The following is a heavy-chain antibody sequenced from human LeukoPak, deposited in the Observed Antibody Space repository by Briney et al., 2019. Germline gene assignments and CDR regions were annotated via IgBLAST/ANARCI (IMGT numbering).Heavy chain of an antibody. CDR3: ARSYDSSGYYILDY. Sequence: GASVKVSCKASGYTFTGYYMHWVRQAPGQGLEWMGGIIPIFGTANYAQKFQGRVTITADKSTSTAYMELSSLRSEDTAVYYCARSYDSSGYYILDYWGQGTLVTVSS. CDR2: IIPIFGTA. J-gene: IGHJ4*02. CDR1: GYTFTGYY. V-gene: IGHV1-69*06. D-gene: IGHD3-22*01.